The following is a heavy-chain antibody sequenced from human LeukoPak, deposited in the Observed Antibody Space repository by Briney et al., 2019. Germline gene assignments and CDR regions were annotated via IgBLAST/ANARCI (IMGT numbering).Heavy chain of an antibody. J-gene: IGHJ4*02. V-gene: IGHV3-23*01. CDR1: GISLNNYG. Sequence: GGSLRLSCVVSGISLNNYGMTWVRQAPGKGLEWVSYISERGGGTTYADSVKGRFTISRDTSLNTLYLQMDNLRAEDTAVYFCAKRGVVIRGILVIGYHQEAYHYDFWGQGVLVTVSS. D-gene: IGHD3-10*01. CDR3: AKRGVVIRGILVIGYHQEAYHYDF. CDR2: ISERGGGT.